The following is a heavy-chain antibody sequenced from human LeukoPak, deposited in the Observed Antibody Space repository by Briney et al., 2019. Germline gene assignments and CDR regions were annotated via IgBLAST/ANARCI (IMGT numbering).Heavy chain of an antibody. D-gene: IGHD3-10*01. CDR2: INPSGGST. CDR3: ARAGEGSYGSGSYSWFDP. J-gene: IGHJ5*02. V-gene: IGHV1-46*01. CDR1: GYTFTDYY. Sequence: ASVKVSCKASGYTFTDYYVHWVRQAPGQGLEWMGIINPSGGSTSYAQKFQGRVTMTRDTSTSTVYLELSSLRSEDTAVYYCARAGEGSYGSGSYSWFDPWGQGTLVTVSS.